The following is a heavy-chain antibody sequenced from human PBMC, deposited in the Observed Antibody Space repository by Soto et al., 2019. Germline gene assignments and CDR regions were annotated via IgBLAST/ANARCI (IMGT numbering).Heavy chain of an antibody. V-gene: IGHV3-33*01. CDR3: ARDLGTADEGNFDY. CDR1: GFTLSSYG. D-gene: IGHD6-19*01. J-gene: IGHJ4*02. CDR2: IWYDGSNK. Sequence: QVQLVESGGGVVQPGRSLRLSCAASGFTLSSYGMHWVRQAPGKGLEWVAVIWYDGSNKYYADSVKGRFTISRDNSKNSLYLQMNSLRAEDTAVYYCARDLGTADEGNFDYWGQGTLVTVSS.